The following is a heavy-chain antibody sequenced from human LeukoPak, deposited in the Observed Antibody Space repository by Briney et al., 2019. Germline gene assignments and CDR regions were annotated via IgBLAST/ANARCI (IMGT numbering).Heavy chain of an antibody. CDR2: IYYSGNT. J-gene: IGHJ5*02. CDR3: ARHEYSGSYYGLSWFDP. Sequence: GSLRLSCGASGFTVSSNYMSWIRQPPGKGLEWIASIYYSGNTYYNPSLKSRVTVSVDTSKNQLSLKLSSLTAADTAVYYCARHEYSGSYYGLSWFDPWGQGTLLTVSS. V-gene: IGHV4-39*01. D-gene: IGHD1-26*01. CDR1: GFTVSSNY.